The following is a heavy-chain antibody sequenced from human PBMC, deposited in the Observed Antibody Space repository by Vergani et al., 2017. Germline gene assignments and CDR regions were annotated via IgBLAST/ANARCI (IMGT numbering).Heavy chain of an antibody. CDR1: GYTFGHFD. CDR3: AKKGVSLYYYGVDV. D-gene: IGHD3-10*01. Sequence: QEQLLQSGGGVVQPGGSLRLSCIGSGYTFGHFDMHWVRQAPGKGLAWVAFIRYDGSNPQYIDSVKGRFTISRENSKDTLFLQMNGLRPEDTGTYFCAKKGVSLYYYGVDVWGQGTTITVSS. V-gene: IGHV3-30*02. CDR2: IRYDGSNP. J-gene: IGHJ6*02.